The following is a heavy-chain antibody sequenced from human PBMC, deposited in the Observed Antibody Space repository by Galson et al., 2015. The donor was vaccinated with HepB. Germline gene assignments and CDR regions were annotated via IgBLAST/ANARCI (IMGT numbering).Heavy chain of an antibody. J-gene: IGHJ6*02. CDR3: ARAAPPHDDNSGYYNQMGYYYYYYGMDV. Sequence: SVKVSCKASGGTFSSYTISWVRQAPGQGLEWMGRIIPILGIANYAQKFQGRVTITADKSTSTAYMELSSLRSEDTAVYYCARAAPPHDDNSGYYNQMGYYYYYYGMDVWGQGTTVTVSS. D-gene: IGHD3-22*01. V-gene: IGHV1-69*02. CDR1: GGTFSSYT. CDR2: IIPILGIA.